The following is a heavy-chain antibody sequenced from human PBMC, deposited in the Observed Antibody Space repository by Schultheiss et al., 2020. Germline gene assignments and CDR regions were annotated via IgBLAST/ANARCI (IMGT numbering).Heavy chain of an antibody. Sequence: SQTLSLTCAISGDSVSSNSAAWNWIRQSTSRGLEWLGRTYYRSKWYNNYAESVKSRITINPDTSKNQFSLKLSSVTAADTAVYYCARQLWFGELSYYYYYGMDVWGQGTTVTVSS. CDR3: ARQLWFGELSYYYYYGMDV. D-gene: IGHD3-10*01. CDR2: TYYRSKWYN. J-gene: IGHJ6*02. CDR1: GDSVSSNSAA. V-gene: IGHV6-1*01.